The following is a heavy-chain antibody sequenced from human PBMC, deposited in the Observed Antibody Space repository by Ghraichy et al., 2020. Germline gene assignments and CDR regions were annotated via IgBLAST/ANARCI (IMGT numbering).Heavy chain of an antibody. J-gene: IGHJ5*02. CDR2: INHSGST. D-gene: IGHD3-10*01. Sequence: SETLSLTCAVYGGSFSGYYWSWIRQPPGKGLEWIGEINHSGSTNYNPSLKSRVTISVDTSKNQFSLKLSSVTAADTAVYYCAREVGGRVRGVIQNNWFDPWGQGTLVTVSS. CDR3: AREVGGRVRGVIQNNWFDP. CDR1: GGSFSGYY. V-gene: IGHV4-34*01.